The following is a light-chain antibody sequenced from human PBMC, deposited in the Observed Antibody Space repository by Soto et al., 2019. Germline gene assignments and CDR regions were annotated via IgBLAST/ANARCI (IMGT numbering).Light chain of an antibody. V-gene: IGKV3-15*01. CDR3: QQYYITPWT. Sequence: ETVMTQSPANLSVSPGEGATLSCRASQTINNNLAWYQQKPGQAPRLLIYGASRRATGVPARFSGSGSGTEFTLTISSLQSEDVAVYYCQQYYITPWTFGQGTKVDIK. CDR1: QTINNN. CDR2: GAS. J-gene: IGKJ1*01.